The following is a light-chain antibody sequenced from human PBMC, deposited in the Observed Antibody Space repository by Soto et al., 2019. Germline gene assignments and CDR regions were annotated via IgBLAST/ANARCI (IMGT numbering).Light chain of an antibody. CDR2: DNN. CDR1: SSNIENNY. CDR3: GTWDSSLSAVV. J-gene: IGLJ2*01. Sequence: QSVLTQPPSVSAAPGQKVTISCSGASSNIENNYVSWYQQLPGTAPKLLIYDNNQRPSGIPDRFSGSKSGTSATLGITGLQTGDEADYYCGTWDSSLSAVVFGGGTKVTVL. V-gene: IGLV1-51*01.